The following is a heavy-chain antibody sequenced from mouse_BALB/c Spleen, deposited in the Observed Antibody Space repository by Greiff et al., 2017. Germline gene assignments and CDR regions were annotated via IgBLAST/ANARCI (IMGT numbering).Heavy chain of an antibody. D-gene: IGHD1-1*02. V-gene: IGHV7-3*02. CDR2: IRNKANGYTT. CDR1: GFTFTDYY. J-gene: IGHJ2*01. Sequence: EVKLMESGGGLVQPGGSLRLSCATSGFTFTDYYMSWVRQPPGKALEWLGFIRNKANGYTTEYSASVKGRFTISRDNSQSILYLQMNTLRAEDSATYYCARDMGGRLWDYWGQGTTLTVSS. CDR3: ARDMGGRLWDY.